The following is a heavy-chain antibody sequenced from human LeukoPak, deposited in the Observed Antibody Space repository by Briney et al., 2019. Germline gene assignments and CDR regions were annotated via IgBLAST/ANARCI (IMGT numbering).Heavy chain of an antibody. J-gene: IGHJ4*02. CDR3: ARDEGIRNGSYSSPFDY. D-gene: IGHD1-26*01. V-gene: IGHV1-69*01. CDR2: IIPIFGTA. CDR1: GGTFSSYA. Sequence: GSSVKVSCKASGGTFSSYAISWVRQAPGQGLEWMGGIIPIFGTANYAQKFQGRVTITADESTGTAYMELSSLRSEDTAVYYCARDEGIRNGSYSSPFDYWGQGTLVTVSS.